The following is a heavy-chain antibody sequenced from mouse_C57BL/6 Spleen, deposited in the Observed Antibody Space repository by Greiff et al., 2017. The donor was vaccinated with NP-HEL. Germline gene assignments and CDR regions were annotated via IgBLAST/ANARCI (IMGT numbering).Heavy chain of an antibody. Sequence: LVESGAELVRPGTSVKVSCKASGYAFTNYLIEWVKQRPGQGLEWIGVINPGSGGTNYNEKFKGKATLTADKSSSTAYMQLSSLTSEDSAVYFCARYYYGSSYGGAYAMDYWGQGTSVTVSS. CDR2: INPGSGGT. CDR3: ARYYYGSSYGGAYAMDY. D-gene: IGHD1-1*01. J-gene: IGHJ4*01. CDR1: GYAFTNYL. V-gene: IGHV1-54*01.